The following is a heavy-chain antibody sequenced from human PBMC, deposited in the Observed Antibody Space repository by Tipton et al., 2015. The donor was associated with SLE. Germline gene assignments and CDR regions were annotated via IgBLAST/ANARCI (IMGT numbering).Heavy chain of an antibody. CDR2: IYYSGST. CDR3: ARETGGYSSVWYWYFDL. Sequence: TLSLTCTVSGGSISSGDYYWSWIRQPPGKGLEWIGYIYYSGSTYYNPSLKSRVTISVDTSKNQFSLKLSSVTAADTAVYYCARETGGYSSVWYWYFDLWGRGTLVTVSS. J-gene: IGHJ2*01. D-gene: IGHD6-19*01. CDR1: GGSISSGDYY. V-gene: IGHV4-30-4*01.